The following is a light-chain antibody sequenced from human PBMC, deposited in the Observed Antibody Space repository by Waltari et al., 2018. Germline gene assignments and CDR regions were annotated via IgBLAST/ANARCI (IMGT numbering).Light chain of an antibody. CDR2: GAS. Sequence: EIVMTQSPATLSESRGGSATVSCRASLSIDDSLAWYQQKPGQPPRLLIHGASTRDTGIPVRFSGSGSGTDFTLTITGLQSEDFAVYFCQQYNQWPLTFGRGTKVEIK. CDR3: QQYNQWPLT. J-gene: IGKJ4*01. V-gene: IGKV3-15*01. CDR1: LSIDDS.